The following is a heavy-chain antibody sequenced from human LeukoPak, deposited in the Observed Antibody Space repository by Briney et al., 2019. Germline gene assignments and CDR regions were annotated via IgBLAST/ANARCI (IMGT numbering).Heavy chain of an antibody. CDR1: GVALSRYY. V-gene: IGHV4-59*01. CDR3: ARGLMMAVAGRGEFHY. D-gene: IGHD6-13*01. J-gene: IGHJ4*02. Sequence: PSETLSLTCNVSGVALSRYYWSWVRQPPGKGLGWIGDIYSGGLTHYNPSLKTRVHISVDPYKSQFSLQLSPVTAADPAGYYCARGLMMAVAGRGEFHYRGQGSLVGVSS. CDR2: IYSGGLT.